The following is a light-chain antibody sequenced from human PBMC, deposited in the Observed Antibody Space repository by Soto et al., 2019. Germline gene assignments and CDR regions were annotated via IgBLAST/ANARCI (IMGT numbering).Light chain of an antibody. V-gene: IGKV3-15*01. Sequence: EIVMTQSPATLSVSPGERATLSCRASQSVSSYLAWYQQKPGQAPRLLIYGASTRATGIPARFSGSGSETEFTLTISSLQPDDFAIYYCQHYKSYPWTFGQGTKVDI. CDR3: QHYKSYPWT. J-gene: IGKJ1*01. CDR1: QSVSSY. CDR2: GAS.